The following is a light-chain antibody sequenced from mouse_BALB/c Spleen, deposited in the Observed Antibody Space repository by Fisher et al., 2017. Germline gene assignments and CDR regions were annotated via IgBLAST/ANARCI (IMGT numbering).Light chain of an antibody. CDR3: QQRSSYPYT. V-gene: IGKV4-57*01. J-gene: IGKJ2*01. CDR2: STS. CDR1: SSVSY. Sequence: IVMTQTTAIMSASLGEEITLTCSASSSVSYMHWYQQKSGTSPKLLIYSTSNLASGVPARFSGSGSGTSYSLTISRMEAEDAATYYCQQRSSYPYTFGGGTKREIK.